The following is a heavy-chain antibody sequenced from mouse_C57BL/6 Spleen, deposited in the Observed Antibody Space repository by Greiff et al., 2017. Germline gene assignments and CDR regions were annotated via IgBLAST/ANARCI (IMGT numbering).Heavy chain of an antibody. Sequence: EVQLQQSGPELVMPGASVKLSCKASGYTFSDYYMNWLKQSHGQSLEWIGDINPNNGGTSYYPKFKGQATLTVDKSSSTAYMELRSLTSEDSAVYYCARDGYVEFAYWGQGTLVTVSA. CDR3: ARDGYVEFAY. CDR1: GYTFSDYY. D-gene: IGHD2-2*01. V-gene: IGHV1-26*01. CDR2: INPNNGGT. J-gene: IGHJ3*01.